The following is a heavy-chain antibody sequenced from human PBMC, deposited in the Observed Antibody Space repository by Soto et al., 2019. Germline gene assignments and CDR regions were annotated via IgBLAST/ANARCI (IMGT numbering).Heavy chain of an antibody. CDR2: IIPIFGTA. V-gene: IGHV1-69*12. D-gene: IGHD6-13*01. Sequence: QVQLVQSGAEVKKPGSSVKVSCKASGGTFSSYAISWVRQAPGQGLEWMGGIIPIFGTANYAQKFQGRVRITADESPSTAYMELGSLRSEDTAVYYCAREGPYSSSLNWFDPWGQGTLVTVSS. CDR3: AREGPYSSSLNWFDP. J-gene: IGHJ5*02. CDR1: GGTFSSYA.